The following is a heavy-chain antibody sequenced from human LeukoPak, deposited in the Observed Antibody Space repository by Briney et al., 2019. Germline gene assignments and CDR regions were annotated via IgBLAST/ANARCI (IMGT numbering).Heavy chain of an antibody. D-gene: IGHD3-22*01. J-gene: IGHJ4*02. CDR1: GASINSGSYY. CDR3: ARSVYDSSGYLFDY. Sequence: PSETLSLTCTVSGASINSGSYYWSWIRQPAGKGLEWIGRIYTSGSTNYNPSLKSRVTISVDTSKNQFSLKLSSVTAADTAVYYCARSVYDSSGYLFDYWGQGTLVTVSS. V-gene: IGHV4-61*02. CDR2: IYTSGST.